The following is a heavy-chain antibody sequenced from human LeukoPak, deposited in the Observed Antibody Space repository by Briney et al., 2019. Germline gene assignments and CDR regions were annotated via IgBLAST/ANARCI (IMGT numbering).Heavy chain of an antibody. CDR3: ARDGGYASTPDAFDI. CDR2: ISGSGDRT. CDR1: GFTFSSYG. Sequence: GGSLRLSCAASGFTFSSYGMSWVRQAPGKGLEWVSAISGSGDRTYYADSVKGRFTISRDNSKNTLYLQMNSLRAEDTAVYYCARDGGYASTPDAFDIWGQGTMVTVSS. D-gene: IGHD2-2*01. V-gene: IGHV3-23*01. J-gene: IGHJ3*02.